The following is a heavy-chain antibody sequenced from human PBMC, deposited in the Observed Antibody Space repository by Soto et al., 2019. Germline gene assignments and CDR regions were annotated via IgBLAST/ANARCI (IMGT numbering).Heavy chain of an antibody. CDR2: IYHSGST. D-gene: IGHD3-3*01. CDR3: ARSGYPKIRFLVWDY. Sequence: QVQLQESGPGLVKPSGTLSLTCAVSGGSISSSNWWSWVRQPPGKGLEWIGEIYHSGSTNYNPSHKSRVTTTVDKSKNQFSLKLSSVTAADTAVYYCARSGYPKIRFLVWDYWGQGTLVTVSS. CDR1: GGSISSSNW. J-gene: IGHJ4*02. V-gene: IGHV4-4*02.